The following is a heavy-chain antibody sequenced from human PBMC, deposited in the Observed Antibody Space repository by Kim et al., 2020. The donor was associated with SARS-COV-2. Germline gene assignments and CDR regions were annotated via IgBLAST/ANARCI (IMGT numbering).Heavy chain of an antibody. D-gene: IGHD5-18*01. CDR3: ARNPRGRGYSYGSPPFDY. V-gene: IGHV4-34*01. Sequence: SETLSLTCAVYGGSFSGYYWSWIRQPPGKGLEWIGEINHSGSTNYNPSLKSRVTISVDTSKNQFSLKLSSVTAADTAVYYCARNPRGRGYSYGSPPFDYWGQGTLVTVSS. J-gene: IGHJ4*02. CDR2: INHSGST. CDR1: GGSFSGYY.